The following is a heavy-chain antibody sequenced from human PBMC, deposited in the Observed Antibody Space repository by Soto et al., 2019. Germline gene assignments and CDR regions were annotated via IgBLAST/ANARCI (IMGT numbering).Heavy chain of an antibody. Sequence: QVQLQESGPGLVKPSQTLSLTCTVSCGAISRGGYCWSWIRQDPGKGLEWYGYISYSGSTYYNPSLKSRVTISVDTSKNQFSLKLSSVTAADTAVYYCARDSSGWTGYYYGMDVWGQGTTVTVSS. CDR1: CGAISRGGYC. V-gene: IGHV4-31*03. J-gene: IGHJ6*02. D-gene: IGHD6-19*01. CDR2: ISYSGST. CDR3: ARDSSGWTGYYYGMDV.